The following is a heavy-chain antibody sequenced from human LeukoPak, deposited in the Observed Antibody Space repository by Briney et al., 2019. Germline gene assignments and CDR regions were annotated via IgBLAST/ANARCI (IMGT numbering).Heavy chain of an antibody. CDR3: ARGAYGSGSYYKESYYYYYYMDV. V-gene: IGHV5-51*01. Sequence: GESLKISCKGSGYSFTSHWIGWVRQMPGKGLEWMGIIYPGDSDTRYSPSFQGQVTISADKSISTAYLQWSSLKASDTAMYYCARGAYGSGSYYKESYYYYYYMDVWGKGTTVTVSS. CDR1: GYSFTSHW. J-gene: IGHJ6*03. CDR2: IYPGDSDT. D-gene: IGHD3-10*01.